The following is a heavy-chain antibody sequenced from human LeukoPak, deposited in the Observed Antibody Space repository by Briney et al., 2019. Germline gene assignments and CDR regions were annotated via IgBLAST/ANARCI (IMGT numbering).Heavy chain of an antibody. D-gene: IGHD6-6*01. CDR1: GGSFSGYY. Sequence: PSETLSLTCAVYGGSFSGYYWSWIRQPPGKGLEWIGEINHSGSTNYNPSLKSRVTVPVDTSKNQFSLKLSSVTAADTAVYYCARATTYSSSSRYYYYMDVWGKGTTVTVSS. CDR3: ARATTYSSSSRYYYYMDV. V-gene: IGHV4-34*01. J-gene: IGHJ6*03. CDR2: INHSGST.